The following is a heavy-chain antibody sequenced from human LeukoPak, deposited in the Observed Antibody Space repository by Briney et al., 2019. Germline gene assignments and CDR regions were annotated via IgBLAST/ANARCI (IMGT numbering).Heavy chain of an antibody. D-gene: IGHD5-12*01. J-gene: IGHJ4*02. CDR3: ARDGTYTDYDPDFDI. CDR1: GFTFSRFW. CDR2: IKQDGSEK. V-gene: IGHV3-7*04. Sequence: GGSLRLSCAASGFTFSRFWMSWVRQAPGKGLEWVANIKQDGSEKYYVDSVKGRFTISRDNAKNSLYLQMYSLRAEDTAVFYCARDGTYTDYDPDFDIWGQGTLVTVSS.